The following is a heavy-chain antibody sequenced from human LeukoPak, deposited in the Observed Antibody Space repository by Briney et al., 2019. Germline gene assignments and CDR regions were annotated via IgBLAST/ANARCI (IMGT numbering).Heavy chain of an antibody. Sequence: GGSLRLSCAASGFSFSSWMAWVRQAPGQGLEWVANINQDGGETYYVDSVQGRFTISRDDAKNSLFLQMNSLRAEDTAVYYCARSVDKGTVDYWGQGTLVTVSS. CDR2: INQDGGET. CDR1: GFSFSSW. V-gene: IGHV3-7*03. D-gene: IGHD5-12*01. CDR3: ARSVDKGTVDY. J-gene: IGHJ4*02.